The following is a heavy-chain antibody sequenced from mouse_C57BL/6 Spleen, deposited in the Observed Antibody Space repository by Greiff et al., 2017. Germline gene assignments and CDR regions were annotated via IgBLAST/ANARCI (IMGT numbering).Heavy chain of an antibody. CDR2: INPSSGYT. D-gene: IGHD2-4*01. CDR1: GYTFTSYT. CDR3: AGDYDGLFAY. J-gene: IGHJ3*01. Sequence: QVQLKQSGAELARPGASVKMSCKASGYTFTSYTMHWVKQRPGQGLEWIGYINPSSGYTKYNQKFKDKATLTEDKSSTTAYMQRSSLTSEDSAVYYCAGDYDGLFAYWGQVTLVTVSA. V-gene: IGHV1-4*01.